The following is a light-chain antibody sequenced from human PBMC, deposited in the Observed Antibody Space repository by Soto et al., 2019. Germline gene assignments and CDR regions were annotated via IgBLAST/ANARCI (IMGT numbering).Light chain of an antibody. J-gene: IGKJ1*01. CDR3: QQYNSYSWT. V-gene: IGKV1-5*01. CDR1: QSISSW. CDR2: DAS. Sequence: DIQMTQSPSSLSASVGDRFTITCLASQSISSWLAWYQQKPGKAPKLLIYDASSLESGVPSRFSGSGSGTEFTLTISSLQPDDFVTYYCQQYNSYSWTFGQGTKVDIK.